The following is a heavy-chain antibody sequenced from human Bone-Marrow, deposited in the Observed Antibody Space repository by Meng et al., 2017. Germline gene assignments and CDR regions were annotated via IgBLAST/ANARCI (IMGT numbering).Heavy chain of an antibody. V-gene: IGHV3-33*08. CDR2: IWYDGSNK. CDR3: ARDSGFDY. J-gene: IGHJ4*02. D-gene: IGHD7-27*01. CDR1: GFPFSSYA. Sequence: PLLVVGGGVVQLGRSLVTSGAASGFPFSSYAMHWVRQAPGKGLEWVAVIWYDGSNKYYADSVKGRFTISRDNSKNTLYLQMNSLRAEDTVVYYCARDSGFDYWGQGTLVTVSS.